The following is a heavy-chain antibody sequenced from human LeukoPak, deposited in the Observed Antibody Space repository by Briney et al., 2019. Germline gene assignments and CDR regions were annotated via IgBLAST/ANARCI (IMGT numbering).Heavy chain of an antibody. V-gene: IGHV3-33*06. CDR3: AKGQSAARPRSGYYYYMGV. J-gene: IGHJ6*03. CDR2: IWYDGSNK. CDR1: GFTFSSYG. D-gene: IGHD6-6*01. Sequence: PGGSLRLSCAASGFTFSSYGMHWVRQAPGKGLEWVAVIWYDGSNKYYADSVKGRFTISRDNSKNTLYLQMNSLRAEDTAVYYCAKGQSAARPRSGYYYYMGVWGKGTTVTVSS.